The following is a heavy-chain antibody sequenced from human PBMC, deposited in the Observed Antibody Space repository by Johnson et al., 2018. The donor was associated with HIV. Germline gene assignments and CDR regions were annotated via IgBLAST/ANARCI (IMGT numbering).Heavy chain of an antibody. CDR3: AREIIAAADDI. J-gene: IGHJ3*02. Sequence: QVQLVESGGGLVKPGGSLRLSCAASGFTFRDYYMSWIRPAPGKGLEWVSYISSSGSTIYSADSVTGRFTISRDNAKNSLYLQMNSLRAEDTAVYYCAREIIAAADDIWGQGTMVTVSS. CDR1: GFTFRDYY. V-gene: IGHV3-11*04. D-gene: IGHD6-13*01. CDR2: ISSSGSTI.